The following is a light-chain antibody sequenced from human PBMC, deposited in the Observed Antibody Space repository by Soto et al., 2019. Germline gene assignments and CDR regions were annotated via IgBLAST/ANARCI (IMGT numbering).Light chain of an antibody. Sequence: QSALTQPASVSGSPGQSITISCTGTSSDVGGYNYVSWYQQHPGTAPKLMIYEDSNRPSGVSNRFSGSKSGNTASLAISGLEAEDEAYYHCSSYTSSSTGVFGGGTKLTVL. J-gene: IGLJ3*02. CDR2: EDS. CDR3: SSYTSSSTGV. V-gene: IGLV2-14*01. CDR1: SSDVGGYNY.